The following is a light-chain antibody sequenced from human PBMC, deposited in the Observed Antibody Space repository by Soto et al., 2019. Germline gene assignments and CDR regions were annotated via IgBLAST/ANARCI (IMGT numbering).Light chain of an antibody. V-gene: IGLV2-23*02. CDR2: EVS. J-gene: IGLJ2*01. CDR1: SSDVGSYNL. CDR3: CSYAGRSTLVV. Sequence: QSALTQPASVSGSPGQSITISCTGTSSDVGSYNLVSWYQQHPGKAPKLMIYEVSKRPSGVSNRFSGSKSGNTASLTISGLQAEDEAEYYCCSYAGRSTLVVFGGGTKLPVL.